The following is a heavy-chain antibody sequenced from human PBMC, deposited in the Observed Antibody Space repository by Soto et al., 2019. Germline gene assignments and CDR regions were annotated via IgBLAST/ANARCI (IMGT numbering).Heavy chain of an antibody. CDR1: GFSFSTYG. J-gene: IGHJ5*02. CDR3: AKDNCISTSCYRLYNWFDP. V-gene: IGHV3-30*18. Sequence: PGGSLRLSCAASGFSFSTYGMHWVRQAPGKGLEWVAFISNDGSNKYYADSVRGRFTISRDNSKNTLYPQMNSLRAEDTAVYYCAKDNCISTSCYRLYNWFDPWGQGTLVTVSS. D-gene: IGHD2-2*01. CDR2: ISNDGSNK.